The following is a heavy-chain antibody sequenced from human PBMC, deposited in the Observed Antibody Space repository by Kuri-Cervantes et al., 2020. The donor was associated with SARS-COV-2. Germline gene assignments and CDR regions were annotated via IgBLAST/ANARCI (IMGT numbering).Heavy chain of an antibody. CDR1: GGSLGSGDYY. CDR2: IYYSGST. D-gene: IGHD1-7*01. Sequence: SETLSLTCTVSGGSLGSGDYYWTWVRQPPGKGLEWIGYIYYSGSTNYNPSLKSRVTISVDTSKNQFSLKLSSVTAADTAVYYCARVHNWNYEGYAFDIWGQGTMVTVSS. J-gene: IGHJ3*02. V-gene: IGHV4-61*08. CDR3: ARVHNWNYEGYAFDI.